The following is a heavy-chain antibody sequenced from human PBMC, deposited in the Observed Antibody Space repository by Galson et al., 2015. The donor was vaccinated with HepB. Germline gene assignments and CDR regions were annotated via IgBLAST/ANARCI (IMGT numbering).Heavy chain of an antibody. J-gene: IGHJ4*02. D-gene: IGHD3-22*01. CDR3: ARSEVITETGSFDY. Sequence: SLRLSCAASGFTFSSYSMNWVRQAPGKGLEWVSYISSSSSTIHYADSVKGRFTISRDNSKNTLYLQMNSLRAEDTAVYYCARSEVITETGSFDYWGQGTLVTVSS. CDR1: GFTFSSYS. V-gene: IGHV3-48*01. CDR2: ISSSSSTI.